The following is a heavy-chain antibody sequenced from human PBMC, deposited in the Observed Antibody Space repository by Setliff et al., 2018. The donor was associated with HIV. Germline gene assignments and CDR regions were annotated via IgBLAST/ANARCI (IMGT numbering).Heavy chain of an antibody. CDR2: VYYGGIT. Sequence: SETLSLTCTGSGVATDSNYWTWIRQSPGKGLEWIGYVYYGGITNYSPYLKSRVSISIDTSKNQFYLNLGSVTTADTAVYFCARGIRTAAAPTFDHWGQGALVTVS. CDR3: ARGIRTAAAPTFDH. V-gene: IGHV4-59*01. D-gene: IGHD6-13*01. J-gene: IGHJ4*02. CDR1: GVATDSNY.